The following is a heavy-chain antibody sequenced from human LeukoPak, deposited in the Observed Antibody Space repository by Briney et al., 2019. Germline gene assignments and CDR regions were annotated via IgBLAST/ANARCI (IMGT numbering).Heavy chain of an antibody. CDR1: GFTFNYYW. CDR3: VRDQDFYYGMDA. J-gene: IGHJ6*02. Sequence: GGSLRLSCAASGFTFNYYWMHWVRQAPGKGLVWVSRITTDGSSTSYADSVKGRFTISRDNAKKMLYLQMNSLRAEDTAVYYCVRDQDFYYGMDAWGPGTTVTVSS. CDR2: ITTDGSST. V-gene: IGHV3-74*01.